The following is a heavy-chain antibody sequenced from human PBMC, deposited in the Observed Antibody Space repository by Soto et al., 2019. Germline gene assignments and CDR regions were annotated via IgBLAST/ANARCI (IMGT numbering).Heavy chain of an antibody. V-gene: IGHV3-33*01. Sequence: QVQLVESGGGVVQPGRSLRLSCAASGFTFSSYGMHWVRQAPGKGLEWVAVIWYDGSNKYYADSVKGRFTISRDNSKNTLYLQMNSLRAEDTAVYYCAQGGGTPYGMDVWGQGTTVTVSS. J-gene: IGHJ6*02. D-gene: IGHD2-15*01. CDR1: GFTFSSYG. CDR3: AQGGGTPYGMDV. CDR2: IWYDGSNK.